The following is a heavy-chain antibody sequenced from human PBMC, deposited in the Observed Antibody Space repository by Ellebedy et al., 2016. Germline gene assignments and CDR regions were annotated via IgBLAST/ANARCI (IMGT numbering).Heavy chain of an antibody. CDR1: GFTLSSYA. J-gene: IGHJ5*02. D-gene: IGHD2-15*01. V-gene: IGHV3-23*01. CDR2: ISGSAGST. CDR3: ARGVGSGWFDP. Sequence: GESLKISCVASGFTLSSYAMSWVRQAPGKGLEWVSAISGSAGSTYYADSVKGRFTISRDNSKNTLYLQMSSLTAEDTAVYYCARGVGSGWFDPWGQGTLVTVSS.